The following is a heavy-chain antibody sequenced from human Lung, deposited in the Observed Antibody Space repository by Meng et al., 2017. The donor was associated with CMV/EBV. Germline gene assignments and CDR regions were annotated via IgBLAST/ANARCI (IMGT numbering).Heavy chain of an antibody. CDR2: IRFDGTNK. CDR3: AKRGDSSGTYAMDV. Sequence: GGSLRPSCPASGFTFSSYAMHWVRQAPGKGLEWVANIRFDGTNKYHADSVKGRFTISRDNSKNTLYLQMNSLRAEDTAVYYCAKRGDSSGTYAMDVWGQGTTVTVSS. D-gene: IGHD3-22*01. CDR1: GFTFSSYA. V-gene: IGHV3-30*02. J-gene: IGHJ6*02.